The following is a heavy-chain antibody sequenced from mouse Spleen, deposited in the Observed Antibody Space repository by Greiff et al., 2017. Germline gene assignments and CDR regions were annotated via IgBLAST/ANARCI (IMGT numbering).Heavy chain of an antibody. CDR3: ARRLGSSYGAMDY. Sequence: QVTLKVCGPGILQSSQTLSLTCSFSGFSLSTSGMGVSWIRQPSGKGLEWLAHIYWDDDKRYNPSLKSRLTISKDTSRNQVFLKITSVDTADTATYYCARRLGSSYGAMDYWGQGTSVTVSS. CDR2: IYWDDDK. J-gene: IGHJ4*01. V-gene: IGHV8-12*01. D-gene: IGHD1-1*01. CDR1: GFSLSTSGMG.